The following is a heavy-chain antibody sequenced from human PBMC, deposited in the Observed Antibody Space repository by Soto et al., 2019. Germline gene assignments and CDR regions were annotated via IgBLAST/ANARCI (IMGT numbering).Heavy chain of an antibody. CDR3: ARRGAPNWYFDL. V-gene: IGHV4-59*08. CDR1: GGSISGYY. CDR2: IYYTGTT. J-gene: IGHJ2*01. Sequence: QVQLQESGPGLVKPSETLSLTCTVSGGSISGYYWTWIRQPPGKGLEFIGSIYYTGTTSYNPSLKSRVTISLDTSKNQFSLNLPSVTAADTTVYYCARRGAPNWYFDLWGRGTLVTVSS.